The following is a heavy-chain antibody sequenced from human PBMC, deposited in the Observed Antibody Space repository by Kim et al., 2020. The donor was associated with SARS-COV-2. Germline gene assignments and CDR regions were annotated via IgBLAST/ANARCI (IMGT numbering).Heavy chain of an antibody. CDR3: AREAVAGRIFDY. Sequence: SVKVSCKASGGTFSSYAISWVRQAPGQGLEWMGGIIPIFGTANYAQKFQGRVTITADESTSTAYMELSSLRSEDTAVYYCAREAVAGRIFDYWGQGTLVTVSS. D-gene: IGHD6-19*01. J-gene: IGHJ4*02. CDR1: GGTFSSYA. CDR2: IIPIFGTA. V-gene: IGHV1-69*13.